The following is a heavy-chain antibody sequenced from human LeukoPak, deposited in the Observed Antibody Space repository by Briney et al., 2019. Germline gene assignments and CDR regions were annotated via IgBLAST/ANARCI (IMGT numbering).Heavy chain of an antibody. CDR2: IIPILGIA. CDR1: GGTFSSYA. Sequence: SVKVSCKASGGTFSSYAISWVRQAPGQGLEWMGRIIPILGIANYAQKFQGRVTITADKSTSTAYMELSSLRSEDTAVYYCARDCRGTMIVVERGYAFDIWGQGTMVTVSS. CDR3: ARDCRGTMIVVERGYAFDI. V-gene: IGHV1-69*04. D-gene: IGHD3-22*01. J-gene: IGHJ3*02.